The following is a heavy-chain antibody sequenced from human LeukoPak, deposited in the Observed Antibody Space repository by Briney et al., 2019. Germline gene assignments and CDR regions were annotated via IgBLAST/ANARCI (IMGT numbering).Heavy chain of an antibody. CDR1: GFTFSSYA. Sequence: GGSLRLSCAASGFTFSSYAMSWVRQAPGKGLEWVSAISGSGGSTYYADSVKGRFTISRDNSKNTLYLQMNSLRAEDTAVYYCERPKHGNLYVFDIWGKGTMVTSSS. V-gene: IGHV3-23*01. J-gene: IGHJ3*02. CDR2: ISGSGGST. D-gene: IGHD2/OR15-2a*01. CDR3: ERPKHGNLYVFDI.